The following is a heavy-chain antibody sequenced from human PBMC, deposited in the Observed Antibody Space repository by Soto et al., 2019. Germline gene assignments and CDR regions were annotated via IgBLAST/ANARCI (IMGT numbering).Heavy chain of an antibody. Sequence: EVQLVESGGCLVQPGGSLRLSCAASGFTFSSYSMNWVRQAPRKGLEWVSNISSSSSTIYYADSVKGRFTISRDNAKNSLYLQMNSLRDEDTAVYYCVRDFGDIVVVPAADSEGYYYYYAMDVWGQGTTVTVSS. CDR2: ISSSSSTI. CDR1: GFTFSSYS. D-gene: IGHD2-2*01. CDR3: VRDFGDIVVVPAADSEGYYYYYAMDV. V-gene: IGHV3-48*02. J-gene: IGHJ6*02.